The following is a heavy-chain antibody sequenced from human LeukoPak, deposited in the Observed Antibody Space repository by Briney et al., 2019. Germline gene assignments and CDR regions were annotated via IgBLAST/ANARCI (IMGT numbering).Heavy chain of an antibody. Sequence: SETLSLTCTVSGGSISSYYWSWIRQPAGKRLEWIGRISSSGSTNYNPFLKSRVTMSVDSSKNQFSLILISVTAADTAVYYCARDLDWNYADYWGQGTLVTVSS. CDR3: ARDLDWNYADY. D-gene: IGHD1-7*01. J-gene: IGHJ4*02. CDR2: ISSSGST. V-gene: IGHV4-4*07. CDR1: GGSISSYY.